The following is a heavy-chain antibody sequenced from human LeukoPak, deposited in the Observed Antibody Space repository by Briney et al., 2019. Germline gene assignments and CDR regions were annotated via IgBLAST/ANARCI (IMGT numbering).Heavy chain of an antibody. CDR3: ARDLGPSITGTKNVYFDY. V-gene: IGHV1-69*04. Sequence: SVKVSCKASGGTFGSNAISWVRQAPGQGLEWMGRIIPIFVIANYAQRFHGRVTITADTSTSTAYMELSSLRSEDTAVYYCARDLGPSITGTKNVYFDYWGQGTLVTVSS. J-gene: IGHJ4*02. CDR2: IIPIFVIA. CDR1: GGTFGSNA. D-gene: IGHD1-20*01.